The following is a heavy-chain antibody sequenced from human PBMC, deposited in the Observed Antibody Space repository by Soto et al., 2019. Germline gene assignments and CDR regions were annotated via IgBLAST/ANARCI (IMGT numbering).Heavy chain of an antibody. CDR1: GGSFSGYY. CDR3: AGRGRWLLLRY. V-gene: IGHV4-34*01. D-gene: IGHD1-26*01. J-gene: IGHJ4*02. CDR2: MNHSGIT. Sequence: QVQLQQWGAGLLKPSETLSLTCAVYGGSFSGYYWSWIRQPPGKGLEWIGEMNHSGITNYNPSLTSRVTMSVDTSKSQCSLKLGSVTAAETPVYYCAGRGRWLLLRYWGQGTLVTASS.